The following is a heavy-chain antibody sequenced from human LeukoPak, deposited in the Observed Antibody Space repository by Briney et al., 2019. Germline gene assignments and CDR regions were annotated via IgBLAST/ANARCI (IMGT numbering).Heavy chain of an antibody. D-gene: IGHD3-22*01. CDR3: ARHTYYYDSSGSAGDY. CDR2: IYPGDSDT. V-gene: IGHV5-51*01. J-gene: IGHJ4*02. CDR1: GYSFTSYW. Sequence: GEALKISCKGSGYSFTSYWIGWVRQMPGKGLEWMGIIYPGDSDTRYSPSFQGQVTISADKSISTAYLQWSSLKASDTAVYYCARHTYYYDSSGSAGDYWGQGTLVTVSS.